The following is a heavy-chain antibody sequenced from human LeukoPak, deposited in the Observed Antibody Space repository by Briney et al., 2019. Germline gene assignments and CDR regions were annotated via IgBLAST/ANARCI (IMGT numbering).Heavy chain of an antibody. J-gene: IGHJ4*02. Sequence: SQTLSLTCAVSGGSISSGGYSWSWIRQPPGKGLEWIGYIYHSGSTYYNPSLKSRVIISLDTSKNQFSLKLNSVTAADTAVYYCARGGKKTAMVTSWGQGTLVTVPS. CDR1: GGSISSGGYS. CDR2: IYHSGST. CDR3: ARGGKKTAMVTS. D-gene: IGHD5-18*01. V-gene: IGHV4-30-2*05.